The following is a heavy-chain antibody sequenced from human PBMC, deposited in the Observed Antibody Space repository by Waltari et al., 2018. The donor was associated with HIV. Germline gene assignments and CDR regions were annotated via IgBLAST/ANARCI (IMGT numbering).Heavy chain of an antibody. CDR3: ATVLVRTSWVITTAPFDY. CDR1: GSARRNNY. Sequence: ELQPVASAGCLYQPGCPARLARCFSGSARRNNYAPLAGQAPGKGLEWVSLIYSNATTYYADSVKGRFTISRDNSKNTLYLQMNSLRADDTAVYFCATVLVRTSWVITTAPFDYWGQGTLVTVSS. J-gene: IGHJ4*02. D-gene: IGHD3-22*01. CDR2: IYSNATT. V-gene: IGHV3-53*01.